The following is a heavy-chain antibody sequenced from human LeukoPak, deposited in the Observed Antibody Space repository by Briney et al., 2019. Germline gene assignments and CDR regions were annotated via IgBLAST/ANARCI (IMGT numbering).Heavy chain of an antibody. CDR2: IIPILGIA. Sequence: GASVKVSCKASGYTFTSCGISWVRQGPGQGLEWMGRIIPILGIANYAQKFQGRVTITADKSTSTAYMELSSLRSEDTAVYYCARDRASSGWPYWGQGTLVTVSS. CDR3: ARDRASSGWPY. D-gene: IGHD6-19*01. V-gene: IGHV1-69*04. J-gene: IGHJ4*02. CDR1: GYTFTSCG.